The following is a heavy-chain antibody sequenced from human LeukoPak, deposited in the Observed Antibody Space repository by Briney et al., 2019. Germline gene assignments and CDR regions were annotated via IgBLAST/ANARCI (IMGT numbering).Heavy chain of an antibody. D-gene: IGHD3-16*02. J-gene: IGHJ5*02. V-gene: IGHV4-34*01. CDR1: GGSFSGYY. Sequence: SETLSLTCAVYGGSFSGYYWSWIRQPPGKGLEWIGEINHSGSTNYNPSLKSRVTISVDTSKNQFSLKLSSVTAADTAVYYCARGVARYYDYVWGSYRKNWFDPWGQGTLVTVSA. CDR3: ARGVARYYDYVWGSYRKNWFDP. CDR2: INHSGST.